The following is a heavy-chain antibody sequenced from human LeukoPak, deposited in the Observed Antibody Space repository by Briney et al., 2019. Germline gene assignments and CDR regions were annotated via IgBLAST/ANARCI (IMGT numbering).Heavy chain of an antibody. V-gene: IGHV4-4*07. CDR3: ARDFLLQSEGLFDY. Sequence: SETLSLTCTLSGGSISSYYWSWIRQPAGKGLEWIGRFYISGSTNYNPSLKSRVTMSVDTSKNQFPLRLNSVTAADTAVYYCARDFLLQSEGLFDYWGQGTLVTFSS. D-gene: IGHD4-11*01. CDR1: GGSISSYY. J-gene: IGHJ4*02. CDR2: FYISGST.